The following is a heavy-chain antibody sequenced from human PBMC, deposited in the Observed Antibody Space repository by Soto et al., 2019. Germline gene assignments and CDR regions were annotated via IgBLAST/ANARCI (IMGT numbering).Heavy chain of an antibody. CDR3: APRWIQLWNYFDY. J-gene: IGHJ4*02. CDR1: GFTFSSYA. D-gene: IGHD5-18*01. Sequence: EVQLLESGGGLVQPGGSLRLSCAASGFTFSSYAMSWVRQAPGKGLEWVSAISGSGGSTYYADPVKGRFTISRDNSKNTLYLQMNSLRAEDTAVYYCAPRWIQLWNYFDYWGQGTLVTVSS. CDR2: ISGSGGST. V-gene: IGHV3-23*01.